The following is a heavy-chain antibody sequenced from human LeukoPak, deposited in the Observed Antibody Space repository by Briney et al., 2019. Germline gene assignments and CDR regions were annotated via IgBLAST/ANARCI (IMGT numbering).Heavy chain of an antibody. Sequence: PSETLSLTCTVSGGSISSGGYNWSWIRQHPGKGLEWIGYIYYSGSTYYNPSLKSRVTISVDTSKNQFSLKLSSVTAADTAVYYCARDLGGSYSYFDYWGQGTLVTVSS. CDR3: ARDLGGSYSYFDY. CDR1: GGSISSGGYN. CDR2: IYYSGST. J-gene: IGHJ4*02. D-gene: IGHD3-10*01. V-gene: IGHV4-31*03.